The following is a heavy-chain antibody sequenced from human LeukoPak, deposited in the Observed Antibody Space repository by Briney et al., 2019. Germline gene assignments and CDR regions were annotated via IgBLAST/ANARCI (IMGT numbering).Heavy chain of an antibody. D-gene: IGHD4-17*01. CDR3: AKYAPPTTALTRFFDD. Sequence: GGSLRLSCAASGFTFSTYTMYWVRHPPGKRLEWVSIIGSSGGGIHYADSVKGRFTISRDNSKNALYLQMNSLRVEDTAVYYCAKYAPPTTALTRFFDDWGQGTLVTVSS. CDR2: IGSSGGGI. J-gene: IGHJ4*02. CDR1: GFTFSTYT. V-gene: IGHV3-23*01.